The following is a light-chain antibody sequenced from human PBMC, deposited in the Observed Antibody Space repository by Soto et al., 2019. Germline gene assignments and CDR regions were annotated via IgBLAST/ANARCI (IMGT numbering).Light chain of an antibody. J-gene: IGKJ1*01. CDR2: KAS. CDR3: QQYNRYSRT. Sequence: DIQMTQSPSTLSASVGDRVTIPCRASQSVSSWVAWYQQKPGKAPRLLIQKASTLESGVPSRVSGSGSGTEFTLTITSLQPDDFETDYCQQYNRYSRTFGQGTKVDIK. V-gene: IGKV1-5*03. CDR1: QSVSSW.